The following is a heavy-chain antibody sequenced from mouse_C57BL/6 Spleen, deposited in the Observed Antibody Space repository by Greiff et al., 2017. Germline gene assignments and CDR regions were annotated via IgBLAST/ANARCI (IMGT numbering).Heavy chain of an antibody. J-gene: IGHJ2*01. CDR1: GYTFTGYW. CDR3: ARAPIATGVSYDVDG. D-gene: IGHD1-1*01. CDR2: ILPGSGST. V-gene: IGHV1-9*01. Sequence: VQRVASGAELMKPGASVKLSCKATGYTFTGYWIEWVKQRPGHGLEWVGEILPGSGSTNSNEKVKGKATFPADTSSNTAYMQLSSLTTEDSAIYYCARAPIATGVSYDVDGWGQGTTLTVSS.